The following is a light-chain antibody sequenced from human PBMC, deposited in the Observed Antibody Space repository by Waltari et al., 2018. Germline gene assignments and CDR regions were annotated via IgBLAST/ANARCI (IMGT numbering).Light chain of an antibody. V-gene: IGKV1-9*01. Sequence: IQLTQSPSSLSASVGARVTITCRASQAISIYLAWYQQKPGKAPNLLIYAASTLQSGVPSRFIGSGSGTEFTLTIISLQPEDFATYYCQQLRSYPRITFGQGTRLDI. CDR1: QAISIY. CDR2: AAS. J-gene: IGKJ5*01. CDR3: QQLRSYPRIT.